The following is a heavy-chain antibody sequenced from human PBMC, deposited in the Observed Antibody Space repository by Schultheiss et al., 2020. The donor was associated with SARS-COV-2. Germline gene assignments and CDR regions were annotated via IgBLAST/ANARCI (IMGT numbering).Heavy chain of an antibody. Sequence: SCAASGFTFRSYAMSWVRQAPGKGLEWVSGISGSGGSTYYADSVRGRFTISRDNSKNTLYLHMNSLRAEDTAVYNCAKDSSRGYGDYYFDYWGQGTLVTVSS. D-gene: IGHD4-17*01. V-gene: IGHV3-23*01. J-gene: IGHJ4*02. CDR2: ISGSGGST. CDR1: GFTFRSYA. CDR3: AKDSSRGYGDYYFDY.